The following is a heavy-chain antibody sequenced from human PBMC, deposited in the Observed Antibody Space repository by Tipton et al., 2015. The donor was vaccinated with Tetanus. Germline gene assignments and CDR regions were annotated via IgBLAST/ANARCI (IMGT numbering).Heavy chain of an antibody. V-gene: IGHV3-11*01. Sequence: SLRLSCAASGFTLSDYYMSWIRQAPGKGLEWLSYISSSGATINYADSVKGRFTLSRDTAKNSLYLLMDSLRADDTAVYYCARALIEAAGDYSDYWGQGTLVTVSS. CDR2: ISSSGATI. D-gene: IGHD6-13*01. CDR3: ARALIEAAGDYSDY. J-gene: IGHJ4*02. CDR1: GFTLSDYY.